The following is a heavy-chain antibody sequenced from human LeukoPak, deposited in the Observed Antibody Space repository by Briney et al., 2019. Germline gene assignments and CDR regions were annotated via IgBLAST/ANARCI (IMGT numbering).Heavy chain of an antibody. CDR2: ISDYKGNT. D-gene: IGHD3-3*01. J-gene: IGHJ4*02. CDR1: GYIFTDYG. CDR3: ARHPNSDFWSGSRDFDY. V-gene: IGHV1-18*01. Sequence: ASVKVSCKASGYIFTDYGFGWVRQAPGQGLEWMGWISDYKGNTNYAQKFQGRVTMTMDTSTSTAYMELRSLRSDDTAVYYCARHPNSDFWSGSRDFDYWGQGTLVTVSS.